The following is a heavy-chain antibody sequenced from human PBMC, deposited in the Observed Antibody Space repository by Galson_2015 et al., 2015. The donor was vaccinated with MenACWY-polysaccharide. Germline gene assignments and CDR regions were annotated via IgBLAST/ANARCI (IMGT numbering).Heavy chain of an antibody. Sequence: QAGAQVTMPGEFLQISCTGSAFIFSNYWIGWVRQVPGKGLEWMGIIYAGDSETKYSTSFQGQVPISDDKSIATAYLQWSSLKASDTAMYYCARRHSVITVSYAFDTWGQGTMVTVSS. D-gene: IGHD3-22*01. J-gene: IGHJ3*02. CDR3: ARRHSVITVSYAFDT. CDR2: IYAGDSET. CDR1: AFIFSNYW. V-gene: IGHV5-51*03.